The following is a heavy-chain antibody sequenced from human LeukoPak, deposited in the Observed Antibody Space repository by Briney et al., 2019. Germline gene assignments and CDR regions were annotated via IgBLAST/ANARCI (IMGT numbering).Heavy chain of an antibody. V-gene: IGHV4-39*07. D-gene: IGHD3-22*01. CDR2: IYYSGST. J-gene: IGHJ4*02. CDR3: ASGTHYDSSGCLDY. CDR1: GGSISSSSYY. Sequence: SETLSLTCTVSGGSISSSSYYWGWIRQPPGRGLEWIGSIYYSGSTYYNPSLKSRVTISIDTSKNQFSLKLSSVTAADTAVYYCASGTHYDSSGCLDYWGQGSLVTVSS.